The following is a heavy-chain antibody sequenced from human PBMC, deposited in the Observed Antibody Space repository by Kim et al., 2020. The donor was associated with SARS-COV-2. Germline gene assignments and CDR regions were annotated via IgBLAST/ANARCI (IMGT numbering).Heavy chain of an antibody. D-gene: IGHD5-18*01. V-gene: IGHV3-30*18. Sequence: GGSLRLSCAASGFTFSSYGMHWVRQAPGKGLEWVSLISYDGSNEYYADSLKGRFTISRDNSKNTLYLQMNSLRAEDTAVYYCAKSIHSYGYPSQYFQHWGQGTLVTVSP. J-gene: IGHJ1*01. CDR3: AKSIHSYGYPSQYFQH. CDR2: ISYDGSNE. CDR1: GFTFSSYG.